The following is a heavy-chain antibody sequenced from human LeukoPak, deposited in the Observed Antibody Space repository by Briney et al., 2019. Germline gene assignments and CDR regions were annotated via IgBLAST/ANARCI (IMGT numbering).Heavy chain of an antibody. J-gene: IGHJ4*02. CDR1: GGSISSGSYY. D-gene: IGHD4-17*01. V-gene: IGHV4-61*02. CDR3: ARAAVTYPFDY. Sequence: ASETLSLTCTVSGGSISSGSYYWSWIRQPAGKGLEWIGRIYTSGSTNYNPSLKSRVTMSVDTSKNQFSLKLSSVTAADTAVYYCARAAVTYPFDYWGQGTLVTVSS. CDR2: IYTSGST.